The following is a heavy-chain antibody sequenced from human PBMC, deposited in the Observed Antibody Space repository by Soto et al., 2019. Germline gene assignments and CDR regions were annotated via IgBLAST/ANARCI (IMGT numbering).Heavy chain of an antibody. J-gene: IGHJ6*02. CDR1: GYTFTSYG. D-gene: IGHD3-10*01. V-gene: IGHV1-18*04. Sequence: ASVNGSCTASGYTFTSYGISWVRQAPGQGLEWMGWISAYNGNTNYAQKLQGRVTMTTDTSTSTAYMELRSLRSDDTAVYYCARESRLRFGELFMPVYYYYGMDVWGQGTTVTVSS. CDR3: ARESRLRFGELFMPVYYYYGMDV. CDR2: ISAYNGNT.